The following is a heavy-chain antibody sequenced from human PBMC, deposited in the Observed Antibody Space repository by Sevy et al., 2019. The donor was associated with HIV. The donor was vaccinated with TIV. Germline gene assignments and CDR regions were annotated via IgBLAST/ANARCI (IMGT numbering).Heavy chain of an antibody. D-gene: IGHD5-18*01. CDR2: MNPGGGGT. CDR3: AAGPEIALWSPPVGH. J-gene: IGHJ4*02. V-gene: IGHV1-46*01. Sequence: ASVKVSCKASGLTFTSYYMHWVRQAPGQGLEWMGMMNPGGGGTSYAQKFQGRVTMTRDTSTSTVLMELSSLRSEDTAVYYCAAGPEIALWSPPVGHWGQGTLATVSS. CDR1: GLTFTSYY.